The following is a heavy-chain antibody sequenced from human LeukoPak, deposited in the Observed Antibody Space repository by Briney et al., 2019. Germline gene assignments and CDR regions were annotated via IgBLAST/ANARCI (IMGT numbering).Heavy chain of an antibody. CDR1: GYTFTSYY. D-gene: IGHD6-19*01. CDR2: INPSGGST. V-gene: IGHV1-46*03. J-gene: IGHJ3*02. CDR3: ARDLHPTDSSGGYDDAFDI. Sequence: GASVKVSCKASGYTFTSYYMHWVRQAPGQGLEWMGIINPSGGSTSYAQKFQGRVTMTRDTSTGTVYMELSSLRSEDTAVYYCARDLHPTDSSGGYDDAFDIWGQGTMVTVSS.